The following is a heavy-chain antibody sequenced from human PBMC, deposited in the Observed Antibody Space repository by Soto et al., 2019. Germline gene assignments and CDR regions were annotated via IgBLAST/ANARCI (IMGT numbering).Heavy chain of an antibody. CDR1: GGSISSGGYY. D-gene: IGHD3-22*01. J-gene: IGHJ5*02. CDR3: ARGVGDDSSSNRFGP. CDR2: IYYSGST. Sequence: SETLSLTCTVSGGSISSGGYYWSWIRQHPGKGLEWIGYIYYSGSTYYNPSLKSRVTISVDTSKNQFSLKLSSVTAADTAVYYCARGVGDDSSSNRFGPWGQGTLVTVSS. V-gene: IGHV4-31*03.